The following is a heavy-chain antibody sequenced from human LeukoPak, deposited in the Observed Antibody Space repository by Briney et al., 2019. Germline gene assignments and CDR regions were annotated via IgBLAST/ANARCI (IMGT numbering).Heavy chain of an antibody. CDR1: TFSNYA. J-gene: IGHJ4*02. CDR2: ISGSGGST. D-gene: IGHD3-22*01. CDR3: AKSPRHYYDSSGYQYYFGY. Sequence: GGSLRLSCAFTFSNYAMSWVRQAPGKGLEWVSAISGSGGSTYYADSVKGRFTISRDNSKNTLYLQMNSLRAEDTAVYYCAKSPRHYYDSSGYQYYFGYWGQGTLVTVSS. V-gene: IGHV3-23*01.